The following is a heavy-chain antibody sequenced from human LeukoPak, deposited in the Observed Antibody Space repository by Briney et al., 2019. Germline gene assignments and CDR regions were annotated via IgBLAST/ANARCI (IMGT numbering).Heavy chain of an antibody. Sequence: SVKVSCKASGGTFSSYAISWVRPAPGQGLEWMGGIIPIFGTANYAQKFQSRVTITPDESTRTAYMELSSLRSEDTAVYYCARSMYYYDSSGYDYWGQGTLVTVSS. V-gene: IGHV1-69*13. J-gene: IGHJ4*02. CDR3: ARSMYYYDSSGYDY. D-gene: IGHD3-22*01. CDR1: GGTFSSYA. CDR2: IIPIFGTA.